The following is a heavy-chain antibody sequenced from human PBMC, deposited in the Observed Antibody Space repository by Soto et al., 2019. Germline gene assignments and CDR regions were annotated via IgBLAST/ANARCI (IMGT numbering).Heavy chain of an antibody. CDR3: ARCVLGTSCYNP. J-gene: IGHJ5*02. Sequence: QVQLQESGPGLVKPSGTLSLTCAVSGGSISSSNWWSWVRQPPGKGLEWIGEIHHTGSTNYNPSLKSRVTIAVDKSKNEFSLKLRSVTAADTAVYYCARCVLGTSCYNPWGQGTLVTVSS. CDR1: GGSISSSNW. V-gene: IGHV4-4*02. D-gene: IGHD2-2*02. CDR2: IHHTGST.